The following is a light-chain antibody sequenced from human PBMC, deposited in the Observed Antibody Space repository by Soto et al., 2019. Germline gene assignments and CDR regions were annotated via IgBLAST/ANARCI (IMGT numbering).Light chain of an antibody. CDR3: AAWDDSLFVFWV. CDR1: RSNIGSNP. J-gene: IGLJ3*02. V-gene: IGLV1-44*01. CDR2: NND. Sequence: QSVLTQPPSASGTPGQRVSFFCSGSRSNIGSNPVSWYQQLPGTAPKLLIYNNDQRPSGVPNRFSGSKSGTTASLAISGLRSQDEADYYCAAWDDSLFVFWVFGGGTMLTVL.